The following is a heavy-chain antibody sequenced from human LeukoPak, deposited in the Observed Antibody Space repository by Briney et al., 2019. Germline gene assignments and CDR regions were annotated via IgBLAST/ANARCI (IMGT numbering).Heavy chain of an antibody. Sequence: PGGSLRLSCAASGFTFSSYAMSWVRQAPGKGLEWVAVISNDERNKYYAESVKGRFTISRDNSNSMVYLQMTSLRLEDTAVYYCARPSPPGDGYNPSDQWGQGSLVIVS. J-gene: IGHJ4*02. CDR1: GFTFSSYA. CDR2: ISNDERNK. D-gene: IGHD5-24*01. CDR3: ARPSPPGDGYNPSDQ. V-gene: IGHV3-30*04.